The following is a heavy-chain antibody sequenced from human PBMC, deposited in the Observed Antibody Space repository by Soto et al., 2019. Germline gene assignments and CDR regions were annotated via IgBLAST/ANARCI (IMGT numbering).Heavy chain of an antibody. CDR2: INHRGST. J-gene: IGHJ3*02. CDR1: GGSFSGYY. CDR3: ASRYCNSSSCYVDVEDAFDI. D-gene: IGHD2-2*01. V-gene: IGHV4-34*01. Sequence: QVQLQQWGAGLLKPSETLTLTCAVYGGSFSGYYWSWIRQPPGKGLEWIGEINHRGSTNYNPSLKSRVTISVDTSKNQFSLKLSSVTAADTAVYYCASRYCNSSSCYVDVEDAFDIWGQGTMVTVSS.